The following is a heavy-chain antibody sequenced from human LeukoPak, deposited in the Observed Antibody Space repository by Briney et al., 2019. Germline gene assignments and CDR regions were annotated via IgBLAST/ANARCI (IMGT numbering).Heavy chain of an antibody. J-gene: IGHJ4*02. D-gene: IGHD6-19*01. CDR1: GYTFTSYA. Sequence: ASVKVSCKASGYTFTSYAMRWVRQAPGQRLEWMGWINAGNGNTKYSQKFQGRVTITRDTSASTAYMELSSLRSEDTAVYYCARGSHSSGWYGGFDYWGQGTLVTVSS. V-gene: IGHV1-3*01. CDR3: ARGSHSSGWYGGFDY. CDR2: INAGNGNT.